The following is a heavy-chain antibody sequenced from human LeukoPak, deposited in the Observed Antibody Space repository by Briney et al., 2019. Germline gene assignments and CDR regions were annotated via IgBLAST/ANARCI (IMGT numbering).Heavy chain of an antibody. J-gene: IGHJ4*02. CDR1: GGSISSSSYY. CDR2: IYYSGST. CDR3: ARVLFYSSGNKSNRVDY. Sequence: SETLSLTCTVSGGSISSSSYYWGWIRQPPGKGLGWIGSIYYSGSTYYNPSLKSRVTISVDTSKNQFSLKLSSVTAADTAVYYCARVLFYSSGNKSNRVDYWGQGTLVTVSS. D-gene: IGHD6-19*01. V-gene: IGHV4-39*07.